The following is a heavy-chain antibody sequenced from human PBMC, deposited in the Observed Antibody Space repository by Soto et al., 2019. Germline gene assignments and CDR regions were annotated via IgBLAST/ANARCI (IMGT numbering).Heavy chain of an antibody. Sequence: SQTQSLTRTVAGGSIINSNYXWGCIRQPPGKGLEWIGSIYYSGSTYYNRSLKSRVSICVDTSKNQFSLKLSSVIAADTAVYYCARDSASSWSYYYYMDVWGKGTTVTVSS. CDR3: ARDSASSWSYYYYMDV. CDR1: GGSIINSNYX. CDR2: IYYSGST. V-gene: IGHV4-39*02. D-gene: IGHD3-3*01. J-gene: IGHJ6*03.